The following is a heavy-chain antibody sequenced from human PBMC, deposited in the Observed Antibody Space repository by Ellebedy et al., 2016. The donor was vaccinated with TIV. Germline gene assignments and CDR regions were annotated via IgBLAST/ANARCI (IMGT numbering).Heavy chain of an antibody. CDR2: ISHTGSRT. CDR1: GFTFNNYA. J-gene: IGHJ4*02. CDR3: AKDRTPGDGYWVFDD. V-gene: IGHV3-23*01. D-gene: IGHD5-18*01. Sequence: GESLKISCAASGFTFNNYAMSWVRQAPGKGLEWVSTISHTGSRTYYANSVEGRFTISRDNSKSTVDLQMNSLRVEDTAVYFCAKDRTPGDGYWVFDDWGQGTLVTVSS.